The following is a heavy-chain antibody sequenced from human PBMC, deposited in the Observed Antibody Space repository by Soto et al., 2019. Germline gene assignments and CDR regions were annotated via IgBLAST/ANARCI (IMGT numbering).Heavy chain of an antibody. CDR2: IWYDGSNK. D-gene: IGHD3-3*01. CDR3: ARGGVITIFGVVTKGSDAFDI. CDR1: GFTFSSYG. Sequence: LRLSCAASGFTFSSYGMHWVRQAPGKGLEWVAVIWYDGSNKYYADSVKGRFTISRDNSKNTLYLQMNSLRAEDTAVYYCARGGVITIFGVVTKGSDAFDIWGQGTMVTVSS. J-gene: IGHJ3*02. V-gene: IGHV3-33*01.